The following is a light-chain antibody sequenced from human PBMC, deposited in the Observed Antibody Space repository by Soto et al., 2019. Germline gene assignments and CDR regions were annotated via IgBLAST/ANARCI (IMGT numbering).Light chain of an antibody. CDR3: QQYSGYPLT. J-gene: IGKJ5*01. CDR1: QSISNL. CDR2: KAS. Sequence: DIPMTQSPSTLSASVGDRVTITCRASQSISNLLAWYQQKPGRAPTLVIYKASTLESGVPSRFSGSGSGTEFTLTITSLQPDDFATYYCQQYSGYPLTFGQGTRLEIK. V-gene: IGKV1-5*03.